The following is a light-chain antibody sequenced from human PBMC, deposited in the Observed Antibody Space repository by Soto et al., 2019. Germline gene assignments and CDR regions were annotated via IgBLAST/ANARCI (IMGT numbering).Light chain of an antibody. V-gene: IGKV1-5*03. Sequence: DIQMTQSPSTLSASVGDRVTITCRASQSISSWLAWYQQKPGKAPKLLIYKASSLDSGVPSRFSGSGSGTEFTLTISSRQPDDFATYYCQQYKSYAWTVGQGTKVEIK. J-gene: IGKJ1*01. CDR1: QSISSW. CDR2: KAS. CDR3: QQYKSYAWT.